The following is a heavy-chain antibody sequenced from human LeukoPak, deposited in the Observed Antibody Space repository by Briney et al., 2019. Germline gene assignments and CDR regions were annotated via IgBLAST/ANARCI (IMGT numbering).Heavy chain of an antibody. CDR2: INPNSGVT. CDR1: AYTFTGYY. D-gene: IGHD3-22*01. Sequence: ASVKVSCKASAYTFTGYYMHWVRQAPGQGLEWMGWINPNSGVTNYAQKFQGRVTMTRDTSISTAYMELSRLRSDDTAVFYCARTDVGYYDSSGYYDYWGQGTLVTVSS. V-gene: IGHV1-2*02. J-gene: IGHJ4*02. CDR3: ARTDVGYYDSSGYYDY.